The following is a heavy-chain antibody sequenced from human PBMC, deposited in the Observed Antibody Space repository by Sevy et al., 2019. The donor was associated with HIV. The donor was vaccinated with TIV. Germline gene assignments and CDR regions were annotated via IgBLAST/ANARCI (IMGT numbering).Heavy chain of an antibody. J-gene: IGHJ3*02. CDR1: GFTFSSYS. CDR3: AGSPDYTGNVDAFDI. CDR2: ISSSSSTI. Sequence: GGSLRLSCAASGFTFSSYSMNWVRQAPGKGLEWVSYISSSSSTIYYADSVKGRFTISRDNAKNSLYLQMNSLRDEDTAVYYCAGSPDYTGNVDAFDIWGQGTMVTVSS. D-gene: IGHD2-8*02. V-gene: IGHV3-48*02.